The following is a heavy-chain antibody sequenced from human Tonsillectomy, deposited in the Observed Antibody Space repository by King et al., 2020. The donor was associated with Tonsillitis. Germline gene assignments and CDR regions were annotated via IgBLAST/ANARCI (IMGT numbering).Heavy chain of an antibody. CDR1: GFTFDDYA. CDR2: ISWNSYTI. CDR3: AKDISSGAKYYFDS. J-gene: IGHJ4*02. V-gene: IGHV3-9*01. D-gene: IGHD6-19*01. Sequence: VQLVESGGGLVQPGRSLRLSCEASGFTFDDYAMHWVRQAPGKGLEWVSGISWNSYTIGYADSVKGRFTISRDNAKNSLYLQMNSLRAEDTALYYCAKDISSGAKYYFDSWGQGTLVTVSS.